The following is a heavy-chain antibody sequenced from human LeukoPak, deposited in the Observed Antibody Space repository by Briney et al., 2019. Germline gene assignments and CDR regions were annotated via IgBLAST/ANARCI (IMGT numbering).Heavy chain of an antibody. CDR1: GGSISSYY. Sequence: PSETLSLTCTVSGGSISSYYWSWVRQPPGKGLEWLWYIYYSGSSNYNPSLKSRVSTSVDTSKNQFSLKLSSVTAADTAVYYCARSGYSFSGFDPWGQGTLVTVSS. D-gene: IGHD5-18*01. CDR3: ARSGYSFSGFDP. J-gene: IGHJ5*02. V-gene: IGHV4-59*01. CDR2: IYYSGSS.